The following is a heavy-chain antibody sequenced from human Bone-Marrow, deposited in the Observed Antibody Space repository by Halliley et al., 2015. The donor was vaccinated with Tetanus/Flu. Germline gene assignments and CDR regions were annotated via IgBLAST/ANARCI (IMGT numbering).Heavy chain of an antibody. J-gene: IGHJ4*02. CDR1: GGSISSRNW. V-gene: IGHV4-4*02. CDR2: IYHTGAT. Sequence: TLSLTCAVSGGSISSRNWWSWVRQSPEKGLEWIGQIYHTGATNYNPSLKSRVIISVDTSKNQFSLNLNSVTAADTAVYYCARHFRHWLFGYWGQGTLVTVSS. CDR3: ARHFRHWLFGY. D-gene: IGHD3-22*01.